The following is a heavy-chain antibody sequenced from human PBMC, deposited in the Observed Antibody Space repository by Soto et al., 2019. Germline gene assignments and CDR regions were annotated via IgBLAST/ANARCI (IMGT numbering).Heavy chain of an antibody. V-gene: IGHV4-39*01. CDR3: ARLPSLYYGMDV. CDR1: GGSISSSSYY. CDR2: IYYSGST. D-gene: IGHD3-16*01. J-gene: IGHJ6*02. Sequence: SETLSLTCTVSGGSISSSSYYWGWIRQPPGKGLEWIGSIYYSGSTYYNPSLKSRVTISVDTSKNQFSLKLSPVTAADTAVYYCARLPSLYYGMDVWGQGTTVT.